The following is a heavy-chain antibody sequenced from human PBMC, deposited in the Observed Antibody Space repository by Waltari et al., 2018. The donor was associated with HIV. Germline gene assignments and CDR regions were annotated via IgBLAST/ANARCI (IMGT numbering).Heavy chain of an antibody. D-gene: IGHD4-17*01. CDR1: GGSINNDY. CDR3: ARAWTTVTGGWFDP. V-gene: IGHV4-4*07. Sequence: QVLLQESGPGLVKPSETLSLTCTVSGGSINNDYWSWIRQPAGKGLEWIGRIYSSGNTNHNPSLKSRLSMSVDTSKNQFALILTSVTAADTAVYYCARAWTTVTGGWFDPWGQGTLVIVSS. CDR2: IYSSGNT. J-gene: IGHJ5*02.